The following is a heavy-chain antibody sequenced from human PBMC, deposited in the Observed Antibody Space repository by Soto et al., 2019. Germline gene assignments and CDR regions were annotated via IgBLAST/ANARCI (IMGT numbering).Heavy chain of an antibody. J-gene: IGHJ4*02. D-gene: IGHD6-25*01. Sequence: PSETLSLTCAVSGDSIRSDKWWSWVRQPPGKGLEWIGEIHHSGNSNYNPSLKSRVIISVDKSENQFSLNLSSVTDADTAVYYCARGERQQQRAYWGQGPWSPLL. CDR3: ARGERQQQRAY. CDR1: GDSIRSDKW. CDR2: IHHSGNS. V-gene: IGHV4-4*02.